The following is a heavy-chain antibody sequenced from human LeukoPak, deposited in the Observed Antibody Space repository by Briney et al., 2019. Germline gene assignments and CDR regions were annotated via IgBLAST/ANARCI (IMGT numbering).Heavy chain of an antibody. V-gene: IGHV4-38-2*02. J-gene: IGHJ4*02. CDR1: GYSISSGYY. CDR3: ARDGGYFDWVREIDY. Sequence: SETLSLTCTVSGYSISSGYYWGWIRQPPGKGLEWIGSIYHSGSTYYNPSLKSRVTISVDTSKNQFSLKLSSVTAADTAMYYCARDGGYFDWVREIDYWGQGTLVTVSS. CDR2: IYHSGST. D-gene: IGHD3-9*01.